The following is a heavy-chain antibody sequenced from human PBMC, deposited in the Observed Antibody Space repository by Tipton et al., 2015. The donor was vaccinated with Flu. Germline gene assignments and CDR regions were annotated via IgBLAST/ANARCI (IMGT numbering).Heavy chain of an antibody. CDR1: GFTFSDYY. J-gene: IGHJ4*02. CDR3: AGSRDYSYGPTEY. V-gene: IGHV3-66*01. Sequence: SLRLSCAASGFTFSDYYMSWIRQAPGKGLEWVSVLYSDGSNRYYTDSVKGRFTISRDNSKNTLYLQMNGLRVEDTAVYYCAGSRDYSYGPTEYWGRGTLVTVSS. CDR2: LYSDGSNR. D-gene: IGHD3-16*02.